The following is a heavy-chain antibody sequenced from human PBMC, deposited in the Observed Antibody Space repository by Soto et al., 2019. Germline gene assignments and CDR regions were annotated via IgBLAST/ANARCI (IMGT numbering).Heavy chain of an antibody. CDR1: GFTFSSSW. D-gene: IGHD2-8*02. J-gene: IGHJ4*02. CDR3: ARHGVWCFDF. V-gene: IGHV3-7*02. Sequence: EMQLVESGGALVQPGGSLRLSCAASGFTFSSSWMAWVRQAPGKGLEWVANINPEGSAEYYVDSVKGRFTSSRDNAKNSLYLQMNSLRLEDTALYYCARHGVWCFDFWGQGTLVSISS. CDR2: INPEGSAE.